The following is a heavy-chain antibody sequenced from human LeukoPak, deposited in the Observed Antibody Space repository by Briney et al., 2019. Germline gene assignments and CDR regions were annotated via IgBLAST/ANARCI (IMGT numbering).Heavy chain of an antibody. J-gene: IGHJ4*02. Sequence: PGRSLRLSCAASGFTFNTYWMSWVRQAPGKGLEWLATINQDGSEKFYVDSVKGRFTISRDNAKNSLYLQMNSLRAEDTAVYYCTTFYTRLTDYWGQGTLVTVSS. CDR2: INQDGSEK. CDR3: TTFYTRLTDY. D-gene: IGHD2/OR15-2a*01. V-gene: IGHV3-7*05. CDR1: GFTFNTYW.